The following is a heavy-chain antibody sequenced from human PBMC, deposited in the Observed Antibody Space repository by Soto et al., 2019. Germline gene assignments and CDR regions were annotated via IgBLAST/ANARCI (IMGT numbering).Heavy chain of an antibody. CDR3: AREPYCSGLLRDY. V-gene: IGHV3-7*01. J-gene: IGHJ4*02. CDR2: IKQDGSEK. CDR1: GFTFSSYW. D-gene: IGHD3-10*01. Sequence: PGWSLRLSCAASGFTFSSYWMSWVRQAPGKGLEWVANIKQDGSEKYYVDSVKGRFTISRDNAKNSLYLQMNSLRAEDTAVYYCAREPYCSGLLRDYCGQGTLVTVSS.